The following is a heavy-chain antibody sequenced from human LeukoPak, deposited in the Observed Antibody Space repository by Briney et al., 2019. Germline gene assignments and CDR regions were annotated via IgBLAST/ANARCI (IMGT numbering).Heavy chain of an antibody. D-gene: IGHD5-18*01. CDR1: GGSISSGDCY. CDR3: AKTVQLWFRGLPGAFDI. CDR2: IYYSGST. Sequence: KASQTLSLTCTVSGGSISSGDCYWSWIRQPPGKGLEWIGYIYYSGSTYYNPSLKSRVTISVDTSKNQFSLKLSSVTAADTALYYCAKTVQLWFRGLPGAFDIWGQGTMVTVSS. J-gene: IGHJ3*02. V-gene: IGHV4-30-4*08.